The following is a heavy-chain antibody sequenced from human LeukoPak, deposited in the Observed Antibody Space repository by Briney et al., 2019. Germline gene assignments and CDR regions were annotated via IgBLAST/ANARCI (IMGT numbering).Heavy chain of an antibody. CDR2: IKEDGSEK. Sequence: GRSLRLSCAASGFTFSTYWMSWVRQAPGKGLEWVANIKEDGSEKYYVDSVKGRFTISRDNAKNSLYLQMNSLRAEDTAVYYCATEVWWFLEWGQGTLVTVSS. CDR1: GFTFSTYW. J-gene: IGHJ4*02. CDR3: ATEVWWFLE. D-gene: IGHD2-21*01. V-gene: IGHV3-7*01.